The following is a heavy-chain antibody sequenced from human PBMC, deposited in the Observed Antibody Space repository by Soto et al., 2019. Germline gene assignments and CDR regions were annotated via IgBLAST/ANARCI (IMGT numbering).Heavy chain of an antibody. CDR3: ARDLKLLLTKGSLNYGLYV. V-gene: IGHV1-18*01. CDR2: ISAYNGNT. D-gene: IGHD1-26*01. CDR1: GYTFTSYG. J-gene: IGHJ6*02. Sequence: ASVKVSCKASGYTFTSYGSSCVRHAPGQGLEWMGWISAYNGNTNYAQKLQGRVTMTTDTSTSTAYMELRSLRSDDTAVYYCARDLKLLLTKGSLNYGLYVWGRGSTVIVSS.